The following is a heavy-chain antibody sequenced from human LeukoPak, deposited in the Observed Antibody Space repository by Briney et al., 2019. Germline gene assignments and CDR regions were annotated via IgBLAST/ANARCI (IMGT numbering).Heavy chain of an antibody. CDR1: GDSVSSINGA. Sequence: SQTLSLTCAISGDSVSSINGAWNWVRQSPSRGLELLGRTYYRSKWYSDYAVPIRGRISINPDTSKNQFTLHLFSVTPDDTAVYYCARDVATTGWYTFDYWGQGTRVTVSS. J-gene: IGHJ4*02. V-gene: IGHV6-1*01. CDR3: ARDVATTGWYTFDY. D-gene: IGHD6-19*01. CDR2: TYYRSKWYS.